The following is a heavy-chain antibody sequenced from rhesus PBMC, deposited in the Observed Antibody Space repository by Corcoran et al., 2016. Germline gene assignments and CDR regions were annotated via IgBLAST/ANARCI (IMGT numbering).Heavy chain of an antibody. CDR3: AIFTNDFDY. CDR2: INGNSGST. Sequence: QVQLQESGPGLVKPSETLSLTCTVSGASISSYCWSWIRQPPGKGLEWMGEINGNSGSTNYNPSLKSRVTISRDTSKNQFSLKLSSVTAADTAVYYCAIFTNDFDYWGQGVLVTVSS. CDR1: GASISSYC. V-gene: IGHV4-80*01. J-gene: IGHJ4*01.